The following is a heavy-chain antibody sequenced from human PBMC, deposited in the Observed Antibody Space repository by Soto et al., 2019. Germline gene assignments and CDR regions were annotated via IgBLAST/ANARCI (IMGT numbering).Heavy chain of an antibody. J-gene: IGHJ4*02. V-gene: IGHV3-23*01. Sequence: EVQLLESGGGLVQPGGSLRLSCAASGLTFRNYAMTWVRQAPGKGPEWVSTVSGNGGETFYAYSVKGPFTISIDNSNVTFYLIMKSLRVEDTTVYYCAKGGHQSFFDYWGQGTPVAVSS. CDR2: VSGNGGET. CDR3: AKGGHQSFFDY. D-gene: IGHD2-2*01. CDR1: GLTFRNYA.